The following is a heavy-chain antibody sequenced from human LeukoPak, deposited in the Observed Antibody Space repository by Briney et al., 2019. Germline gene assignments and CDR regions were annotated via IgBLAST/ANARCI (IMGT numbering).Heavy chain of an antibody. CDR3: ARDKNSGSFDY. J-gene: IGHJ4*02. V-gene: IGHV4-31*03. CDR2: IYYTGST. Sequence: SQTLSLTCTVSGDSITSGGYYWSWIRQHPGKGLEWIGYIYYTGSTYSNPSLKSRVTISVDTSKNQFSLKLSSVTAADTAMYYCARDKNSGSFDYWGQGTLVTVSS. D-gene: IGHD3-10*01. CDR1: GDSITSGGYY.